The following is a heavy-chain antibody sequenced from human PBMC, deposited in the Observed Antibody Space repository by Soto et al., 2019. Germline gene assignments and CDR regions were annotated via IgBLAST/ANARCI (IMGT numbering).Heavy chain of an antibody. Sequence: PGGSLRLSCAASGFTFSHAWMSWVRQAPGKGLEWVGRIKSKADGETKDYGAPVRGRFTISRDDAKDTLYLQMNSLRIEDTAVYYCCVVKRLDQYSTSGYWFDPWAREPWSPSPQ. CDR1: GFTFSHAW. D-gene: IGHD2-15*01. CDR2: IKSKADGETK. V-gene: IGHV3-15*01. CDR3: CVVKRLDQYSTSGYWFDP. J-gene: IGHJ5*02.